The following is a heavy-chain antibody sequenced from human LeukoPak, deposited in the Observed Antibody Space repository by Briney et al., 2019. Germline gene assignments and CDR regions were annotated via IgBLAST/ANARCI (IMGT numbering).Heavy chain of an antibody. V-gene: IGHV4-39*07. Sequence: KPSETLSLTCSVFGGSISSSSYYWGWIRQSPGKGLKWIASIYHDGNTFYNPSLKSRVAISVDTAKSQVSLRLRSVTAADTAVYYCAETNTQDWFDPWGQGTLVTVSS. CDR3: AETNTQDWFDP. CDR1: GGSISSSSYY. CDR2: IYHDGNT. J-gene: IGHJ5*02. D-gene: IGHD1-7*01.